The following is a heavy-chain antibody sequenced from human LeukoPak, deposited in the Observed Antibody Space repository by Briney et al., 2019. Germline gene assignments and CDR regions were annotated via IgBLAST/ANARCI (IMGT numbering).Heavy chain of an antibody. J-gene: IGHJ4*02. V-gene: IGHV3-9*01. CDR2: ISWNSGSI. D-gene: IGHD6-19*01. CDR1: GFTFDDYA. CDR3: AKSLSSGLIYFDS. Sequence: GGSLRLSCAASGFTFDDYAMHRGRQAPGKGLEWVSGISWNSGSIGYADAVKGRFTISRDNAKNFLYLQMNSLRAEDTALYYCAKSLSSGLIYFDSWGQGTLVTVSS.